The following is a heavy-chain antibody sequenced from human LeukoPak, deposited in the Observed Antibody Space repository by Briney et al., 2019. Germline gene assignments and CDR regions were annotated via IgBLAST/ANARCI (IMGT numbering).Heavy chain of an antibody. CDR1: GFTFSTYW. CDR3: AREVVVVPAAENWFDP. CDR2: INEDGSEK. D-gene: IGHD2-2*01. Sequence: GGSLRLSRAASGFTFSTYWMSWVRQAPGKGLEWVANINEDGSEKYYVDSVKGRFTISRDNAKNLLYLQMNSLRAEDTAVYYCAREVVVVPAAENWFDPWGQGTLVTVSS. V-gene: IGHV3-7*03. J-gene: IGHJ5*02.